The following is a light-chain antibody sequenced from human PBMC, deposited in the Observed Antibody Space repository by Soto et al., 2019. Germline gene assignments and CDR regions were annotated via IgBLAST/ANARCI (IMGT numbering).Light chain of an antibody. CDR2: SNN. CDR3: AAWDDSLNDYV. V-gene: IGLV1-44*01. Sequence: QSVLTQPPSASGTPGQRVTISCSGSSSNIGSNTVNWYQQLPGTAPKHLIYSNNQRPSGVPDRFSGSKSGTSASLAISGLQSEDEADYYCAAWDDSLNDYVFGTGTKLTVL. J-gene: IGLJ1*01. CDR1: SSNIGSNT.